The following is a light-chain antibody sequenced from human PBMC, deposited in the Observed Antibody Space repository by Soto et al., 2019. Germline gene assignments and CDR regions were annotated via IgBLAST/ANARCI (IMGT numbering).Light chain of an antibody. CDR3: SSYTSSSPWV. Sequence: QYALTQPASVSGSPGQSITISCTGNSSDVGGYNYVSWYQQHPGKAPKLMIYDVSNRPSGVSNRFSGSKSGNTASLTISGLQAEDEADYYCSSYTSSSPWVFGGGTKLTVL. CDR1: SSDVGGYNY. J-gene: IGLJ2*01. CDR2: DVS. V-gene: IGLV2-14*01.